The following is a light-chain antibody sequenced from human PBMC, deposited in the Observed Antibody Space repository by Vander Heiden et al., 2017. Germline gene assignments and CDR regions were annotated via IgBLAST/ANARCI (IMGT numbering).Light chain of an antibody. J-gene: IGLJ1*01. CDR3: SSSTTRSTPYV. CDR2: DVD. V-gene: IGLV2-14*03. Sequence: QSALAQPPSVSWSPGQSITISCTGSRRDVGDYHFVSWYQQHPGKAPKLIIYDVDKRPSGISSRFSGSKSDKTASLKISGLQAEDEADYYCSSSTTRSTPYVFGTGTKVTVL. CDR1: RRDVGDYHF.